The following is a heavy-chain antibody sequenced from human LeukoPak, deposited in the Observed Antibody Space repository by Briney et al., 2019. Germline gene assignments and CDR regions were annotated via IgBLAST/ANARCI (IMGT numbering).Heavy chain of an antibody. Sequence: GGSLRLSCAASGFSFSNSAINWVRQAPGKGLEWVSAISGSGGSTYYADSVKGRFTISRDNSKNTLYLQMNSLRAEDTAVYYCAKSLFFGSSGYYYPRAFDYWGQGTLVTVSS. D-gene: IGHD3-22*01. CDR2: ISGSGGST. CDR1: GFSFSNSA. CDR3: AKSLFFGSSGYYYPRAFDY. V-gene: IGHV3-23*01. J-gene: IGHJ4*02.